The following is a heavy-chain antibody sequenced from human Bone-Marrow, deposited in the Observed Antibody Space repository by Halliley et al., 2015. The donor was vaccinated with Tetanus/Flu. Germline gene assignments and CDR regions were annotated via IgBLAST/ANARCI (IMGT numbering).Heavy chain of an antibody. CDR3: TSPVSAPPPGY. V-gene: IGHV3-73*01. D-gene: IGHD2-21*02. CDR2: MGSKSENSAT. Sequence: GGLMGSKSENSATAYAASVKGRFTIFRDDSKNTAYLQMNSLKTEDPAVYFCTSPVSAPPPGYWGQGTLVTVSS. J-gene: IGHJ4*02.